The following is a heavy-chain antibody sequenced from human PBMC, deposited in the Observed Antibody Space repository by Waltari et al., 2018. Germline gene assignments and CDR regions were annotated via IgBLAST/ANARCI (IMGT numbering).Heavy chain of an antibody. CDR2: ISSSGSTI. CDR1: GFTFSSYD. V-gene: IGHV3-48*03. Sequence: EVQLVESGGGLVQPGGSLRLSCTASGFTFSSYDMHWVRQAPGKGLQWVSYISSSGSTIYYADSVKGRFTISRDNAKNSLYLQMNSLRAEDTAVYYCARDGYDILTGYYGGIDYWGQGTLVTVSS. CDR3: ARDGYDILTGYYGGIDY. D-gene: IGHD3-9*01. J-gene: IGHJ4*02.